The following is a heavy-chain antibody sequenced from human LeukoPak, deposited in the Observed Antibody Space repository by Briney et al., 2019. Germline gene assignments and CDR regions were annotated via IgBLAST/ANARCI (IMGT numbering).Heavy chain of an antibody. CDR3: ARDGGIVVVTDWYFDL. D-gene: IGHD2-21*02. CDR1: GFTFSSYW. Sequence: GGSLRLSCAASGFTFSSYWMSWVRQAPGKGLEWLANITQDGSEKDYVDSVKGRFTISRDNAKNSLYLQMNSLRAEDTAVYYCARDGGIVVVTDWYFDLWGRGTLVTVSS. V-gene: IGHV3-7*05. J-gene: IGHJ2*01. CDR2: ITQDGSEK.